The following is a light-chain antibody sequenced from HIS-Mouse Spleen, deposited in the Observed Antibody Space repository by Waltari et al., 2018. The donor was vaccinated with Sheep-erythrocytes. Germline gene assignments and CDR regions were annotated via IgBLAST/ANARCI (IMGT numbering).Light chain of an antibody. Sequence: QSALTQPASVSGSPGQSITIPSTGTSSDVGSYNLASWYHQHPGKAPKLMIYEGSKRPSGVSNRFSGSKSGNTASLTISGLQAEDEADYYCCSYAGSSTLVFGGGTKLTVL. CDR2: EGS. CDR1: SSDVGSYNL. V-gene: IGLV2-23*01. CDR3: CSYAGSSTLV. J-gene: IGLJ2*01.